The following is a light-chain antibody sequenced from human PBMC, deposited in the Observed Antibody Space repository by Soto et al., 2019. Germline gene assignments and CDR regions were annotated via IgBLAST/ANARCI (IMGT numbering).Light chain of an antibody. V-gene: IGKV1-9*01. J-gene: IGKJ3*01. CDR1: QGISSY. Sequence: DIQLTQSPSFLSASVGDRVTITCRASQGISSYLAWYQQKPGKAPKLLIYAASTLQSGGPSRFSVIGSGTEFTLTISSLQPEDFATYYCQQLNSYPRFGPGTKVDIK. CDR2: AAS. CDR3: QQLNSYPR.